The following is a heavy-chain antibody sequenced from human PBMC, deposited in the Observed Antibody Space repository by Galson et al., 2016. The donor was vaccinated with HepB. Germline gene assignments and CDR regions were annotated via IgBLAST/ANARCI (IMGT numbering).Heavy chain of an antibody. D-gene: IGHD5-24*01. J-gene: IGHJ4*02. CDR3: ARVPGPGRGDGYNHLDY. V-gene: IGHV3-30*04. Sequence: SLRLSCAASGFTFSYYAMHWVRQAPGKGLEWVAVISYDGSFKYNADSVKGRFTISRDNSKNTLYMQLNSLRAEDTAMYYCARVPGPGRGDGYNHLDYWGQGTLVTVSS. CDR2: ISYDGSFK. CDR1: GFTFSYYA.